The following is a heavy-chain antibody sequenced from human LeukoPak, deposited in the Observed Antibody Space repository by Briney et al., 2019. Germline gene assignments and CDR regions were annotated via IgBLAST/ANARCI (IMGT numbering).Heavy chain of an antibody. J-gene: IGHJ6*02. Sequence: PSETLSLTCTVSGGSFSSSSYYWGWIRQPPGKGLEWIGSIYYSGSTYYNPSLKSRVTISVDTSKNQFSLKLSSVTAADTAVYYCARRRDRDYYGMDVWGQGTTVTVSS. D-gene: IGHD1-14*01. V-gene: IGHV4-39*01. CDR3: ARRRDRDYYGMDV. CDR2: IYYSGST. CDR1: GGSFSSSSYY.